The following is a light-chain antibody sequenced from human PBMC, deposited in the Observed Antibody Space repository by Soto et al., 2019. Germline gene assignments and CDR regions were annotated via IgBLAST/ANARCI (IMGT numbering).Light chain of an antibody. CDR1: QSVSY. Sequence: ETVLTQSPGTLSLSPGERVTLSCRASQSVSYLAWYQQKPGQAPRRLLYGASSRATGITDRFSGSGSGTDFTLTISRLEPEDFAVYYCQQYDSSPPSWTFGQGTKVEVK. J-gene: IGKJ1*01. V-gene: IGKV3-20*01. CDR2: GAS. CDR3: QQYDSSPPSWT.